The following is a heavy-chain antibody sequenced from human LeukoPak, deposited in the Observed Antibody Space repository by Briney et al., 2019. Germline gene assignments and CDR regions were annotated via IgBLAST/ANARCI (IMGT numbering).Heavy chain of an antibody. J-gene: IGHJ6*03. Sequence: SETLSLTCSVSGGSIDYYFWDWIRQPPGKGLEWIGYVYYSGTTDYNPSLMSRVSISVDTSKNQFSLKLSSVTAADTAVYYCARGRYYYYMDVWGKGTTVTVSS. CDR1: GGSIDYYF. V-gene: IGHV4-59*01. CDR2: VYYSGTT. CDR3: ARGRYYYYMDV.